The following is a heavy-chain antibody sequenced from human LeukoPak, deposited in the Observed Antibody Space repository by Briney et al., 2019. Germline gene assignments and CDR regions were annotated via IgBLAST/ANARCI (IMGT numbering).Heavy chain of an antibody. CDR3: RGASDSSGYRERGDP. V-gene: IGHV4-39*07. D-gene: IGHD3-22*01. J-gene: IGHJ5*02. Sequence: SETLSLTCTVSGGSISSSSYYWVWIRQPPGKGLEWIGSIYYSGIHYYNPSLKGRVTISVDTSKNQFSLKLSSVTAADTAVYYCRGASDSSGYRERGDPWGQGTLVTVSS. CDR1: GGSISSSSYY. CDR2: IYYSGIH.